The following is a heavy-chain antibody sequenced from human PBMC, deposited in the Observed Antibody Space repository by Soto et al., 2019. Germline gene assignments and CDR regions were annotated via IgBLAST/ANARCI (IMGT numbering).Heavy chain of an antibody. J-gene: IGHJ4*02. V-gene: IGHV3-21*06. CDR1: GFTFTRYS. D-gene: IGHD3-22*01. Sequence: PGGSLRLSCAASGFTFTRYSMNWVRQAPGKGLEWVSSISSTTNYIYYGDSMKGRFTISRDNAKNSLYLEMNSLRAEDTAVYYCARDRAYYESSGLYFDYWGQGTLVTVSS. CDR3: ARDRAYYESSGLYFDY. CDR2: ISSTTNYI.